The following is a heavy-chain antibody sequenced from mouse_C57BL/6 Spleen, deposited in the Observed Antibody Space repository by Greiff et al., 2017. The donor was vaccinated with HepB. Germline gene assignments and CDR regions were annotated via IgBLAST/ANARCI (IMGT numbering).Heavy chain of an antibody. Sequence: QVQLKQSGPGLVQPSQSLSITCTVSGFSLTSYGVHWVRQSPGKGLEWLGVIWSGGSTDYNAAFISRLSISKDNSKSQVFFKMNSLQADDTAIYYCARKIPNPYGSSYAMDYWGQGTSVTVSS. CDR2: IWSGGST. J-gene: IGHJ4*01. D-gene: IGHD1-1*01. V-gene: IGHV2-2*01. CDR1: GFSLTSYG. CDR3: ARKIPNPYGSSYAMDY.